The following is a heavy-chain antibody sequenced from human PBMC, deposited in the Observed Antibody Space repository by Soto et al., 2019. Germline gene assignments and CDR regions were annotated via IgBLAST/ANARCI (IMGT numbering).Heavy chain of an antibody. CDR1: GGSFSGYY. CDR2: INHSGST. D-gene: IGHD6-13*01. V-gene: IGHV4-34*01. J-gene: IGHJ4*02. CDR3: AREGSRQQLATYYYFDY. Sequence: PSETLSLTCAVYGGSFSGYYWSWIRQPPGKGLEWIGEINHSGSTNYNPSLKSRVTISVDTSKNQFSLKLSSVTAADTAVYYCAREGSRQQLATYYYFDYWGQGTLVTVSS.